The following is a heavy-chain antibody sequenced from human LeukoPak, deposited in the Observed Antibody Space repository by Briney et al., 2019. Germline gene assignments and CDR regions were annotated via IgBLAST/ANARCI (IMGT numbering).Heavy chain of an antibody. V-gene: IGHV3-74*01. Sequence: PGGSLRLSCSASGCTLSIYLMHWVRQAPGKGLVWVSRINTDGSITSYSDAVKGRYTISRDNAKNTLYLQMNSLRAEDTAVYYCVSEYGAVAVLDYWGQGAPVTVSS. J-gene: IGHJ4*02. CDR2: INTDGSIT. D-gene: IGHD2/OR15-2a*01. CDR1: GCTLSIYL. CDR3: VSEYGAVAVLDY.